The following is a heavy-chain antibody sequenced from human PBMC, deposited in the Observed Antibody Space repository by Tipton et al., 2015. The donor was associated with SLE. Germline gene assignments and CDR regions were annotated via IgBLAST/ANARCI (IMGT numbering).Heavy chain of an antibody. D-gene: IGHD2-15*01. Sequence: LRLSCTVSGGSISSHYWSWIRQPPGKGLEWIGYISYSGTTNYNPPLKSRVTISVDTSKNQFSLKLRSVTAADTAVYYCAGAWQGYCSGGTCYVLDYWGQGTLVTVSS. V-gene: IGHV4-59*11. J-gene: IGHJ4*02. CDR3: AGAWQGYCSGGTCYVLDY. CDR1: GGSISSHY. CDR2: ISYSGTT.